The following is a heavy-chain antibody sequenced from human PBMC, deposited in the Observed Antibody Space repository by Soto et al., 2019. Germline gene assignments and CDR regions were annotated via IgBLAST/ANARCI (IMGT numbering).Heavy chain of an antibody. CDR3: ARDLTNRIVGATINYYYGMDV. CDR2: INPSGGST. V-gene: IGHV1-46*01. D-gene: IGHD1-26*01. Sequence: GASVKVSCKASGYTFTSYYMHWVRQAPGQGLEWMGIINPSGGSTSYAQKFQGRVTMTRDTSTSTVYMELSSLRSEDTAVYYCARDLTNRIVGATINYYYGMDVWGQGTTVPVSS. CDR1: GYTFTSYY. J-gene: IGHJ6*02.